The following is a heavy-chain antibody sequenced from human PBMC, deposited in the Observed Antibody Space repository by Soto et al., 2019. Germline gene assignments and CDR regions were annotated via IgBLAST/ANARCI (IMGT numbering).Heavy chain of an antibody. V-gene: IGHV5-51*01. D-gene: IGHD3-22*01. CDR2: IYPGDSDI. CDR1: GYSFTSFW. Sequence: GESLKISCKGSGYSFTSFWIGWVRQMPGKGLEWMGIIYPGDSDIRYSPSFQGQVTISADKSISTAYLQWSSLKASDTAMYYCASTYYYDSSGSKYYYYGMDVWGQGTTVTVSS. J-gene: IGHJ6*02. CDR3: ASTYYYDSSGSKYYYYGMDV.